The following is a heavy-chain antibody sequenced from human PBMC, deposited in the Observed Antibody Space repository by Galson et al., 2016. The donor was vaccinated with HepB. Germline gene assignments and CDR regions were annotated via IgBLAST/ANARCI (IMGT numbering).Heavy chain of an antibody. CDR2: IRGGSSTI. CDR3: AKPFLSSGLYYFDY. Sequence: SLRLSCAASGFTFSSSAMNWVRQAPGKRLEWLSHIRGGSSTIYYADSVKGLFTVSRDNAKNSLYLQMNSRRDDDTAVYYCAKPFLSSGLYYFDYWGRGTLVTVSS. V-gene: IGHV3-48*02. CDR1: GFTFSSSA. D-gene: IGHD6-19*01. J-gene: IGHJ4*02.